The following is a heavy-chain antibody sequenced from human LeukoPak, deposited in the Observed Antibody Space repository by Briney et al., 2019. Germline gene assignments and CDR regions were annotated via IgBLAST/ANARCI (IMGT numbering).Heavy chain of an antibody. CDR1: GFTFSSYG. J-gene: IGHJ4*02. D-gene: IGHD5-12*01. CDR3: ARDTRYSGYFGPYY. CDR2: IWYDGSNK. V-gene: IGHV3-33*01. Sequence: GGSLRLSCAASGFTFSSYGMHWVRQAPGKGLEWVAVIWYDGSNKYYADSVKGRFTISRDNSENTLYLQMNSLRAEDTAVYYCARDTRYSGYFGPYYWGQGTLVTVSS.